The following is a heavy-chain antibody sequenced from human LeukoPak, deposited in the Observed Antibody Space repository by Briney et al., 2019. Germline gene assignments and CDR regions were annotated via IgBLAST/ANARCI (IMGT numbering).Heavy chain of an antibody. J-gene: IGHJ3*02. V-gene: IGHV1-69*13. D-gene: IGHD6-19*01. CDR2: IIPIFGTA. CDR1: GGTFSSYA. Sequence: SVKVSCKASGGTFSSYAISWVRQAPGQGLEWMGGIIPIFGTANYAQKFQGRVTITADESTSIAYMELSSLRSEDTAVYYCARDLPYGYSSGWYIDAFDIWGQGTMVTVSS. CDR3: ARDLPYGYSSGWYIDAFDI.